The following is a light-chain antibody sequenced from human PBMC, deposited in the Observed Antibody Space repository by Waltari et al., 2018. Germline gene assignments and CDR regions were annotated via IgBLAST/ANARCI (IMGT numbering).Light chain of an antibody. CDR2: DAS. CDR3: QKYVRLPAT. CDR1: QCVSRD. J-gene: IGKJ1*01. V-gene: IGKV3-20*01. Sequence: EIVLTQSPGTLSLSPGESATLSCRASQCVSRDLAWYQQKPGQAPRLLIYDASTRATGIPDRFSGRGSRTDFSPTIRRLEPEDFAVYYCQKYVRLPATFGQGTKVEIK.